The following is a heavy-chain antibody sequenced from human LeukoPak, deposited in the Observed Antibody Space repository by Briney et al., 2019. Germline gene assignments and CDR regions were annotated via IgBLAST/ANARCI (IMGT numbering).Heavy chain of an antibody. V-gene: IGHV3-23*01. J-gene: IGHJ3*02. CDR2: ISGSGGST. CDR3: AKVVRFDWLLSYDAFDI. CDR1: GFTFSSYA. D-gene: IGHD3-9*01. Sequence: PGGSLRLSCAASGFTFSSYAMSWVRQAPGKGLEWVSAISGSGGSTYYADSVKGRFTISRDNSKNTLYLQMNSLRAEDTAVYYCAKVVRFDWLLSYDAFDIWGQGTMVTVSS.